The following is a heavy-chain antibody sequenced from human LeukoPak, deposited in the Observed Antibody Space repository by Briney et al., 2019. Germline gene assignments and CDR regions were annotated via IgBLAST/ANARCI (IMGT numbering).Heavy chain of an antibody. J-gene: IGHJ6*02. V-gene: IGHV3-43*02. CDR2: ISGDGGST. Sequence: GGSLRLSCAASGFTFDDYAMHWVRQAPGKGLEWVSLISGDGGSTYYADSVKGRFTISRDNSKNSLYLRMNSLRTEDTALYYCAKGFSDYYYYYGMDVWGQGTTVTVSS. CDR1: GFTFDDYA. CDR3: AKGFSDYYYYYGMDV.